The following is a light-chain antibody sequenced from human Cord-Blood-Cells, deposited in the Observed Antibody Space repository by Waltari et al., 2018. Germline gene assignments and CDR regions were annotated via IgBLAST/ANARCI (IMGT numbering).Light chain of an antibody. CDR3: QVWDSSSDHVV. V-gene: IGLV3-21*03. Sequence: SYVLTQPPSVSVAPGKTARITCGGNNIGSKSVHWYQQKPGQAPVLVVYDDSDRPSGIPGRFSGSNSGNTATLTISRVEAGDEDDYYCQVWDSSSDHVVFGGGTKLTVL. J-gene: IGLJ2*01. CDR1: NIGSKS. CDR2: DDS.